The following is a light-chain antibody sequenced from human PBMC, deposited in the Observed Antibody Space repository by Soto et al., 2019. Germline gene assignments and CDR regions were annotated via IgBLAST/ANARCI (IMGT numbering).Light chain of an antibody. CDR2: SAS. Sequence: EIVMTQSPATLSLSPGQRATLSCRASQSVSSKLAWYQQRPGQAPRLLIYSASTRATGIPARFSGSGSGTEFTLTISSLQSEDFAVYYCQQYQNLWTFGQGTKVDIK. V-gene: IGKV3-15*01. CDR3: QQYQNLWT. CDR1: QSVSSK. J-gene: IGKJ1*01.